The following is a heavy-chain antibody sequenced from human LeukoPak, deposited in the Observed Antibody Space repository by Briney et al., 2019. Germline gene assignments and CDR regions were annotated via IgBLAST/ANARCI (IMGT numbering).Heavy chain of an antibody. CDR2: INPDSGGT. CDR3: AGADRLDGGPYLIGP. V-gene: IGHV1-2*02. D-gene: IGHD3-16*01. CDR1: GYSFSDYY. J-gene: IGHJ5*02. Sequence: GASVKVSCKTSGYSFSDYYMHWVRQAPGQGLEWMGWINPDSGGTSSAQKFQGRVTMTRDTSITTVYMEVSWLTSDDTALYYCAGADRLDGGPYLIGPWGQGTLVTVSS.